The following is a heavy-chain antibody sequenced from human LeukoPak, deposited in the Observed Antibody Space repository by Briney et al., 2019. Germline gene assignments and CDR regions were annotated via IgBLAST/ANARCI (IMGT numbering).Heavy chain of an antibody. J-gene: IGHJ5*02. Sequence: SVKVSCKASGGTFSSYAISWVRQAPEQGLEWMGGIIPIFGTANYAQKFQGRVTITTDESTSTAYMELSSLRSEDTAVYYCARESRGMTLWFDPWGQGTLVTVSS. D-gene: IGHD3-16*01. V-gene: IGHV1-69*05. CDR2: IIPIFGTA. CDR3: ARESRGMTLWFDP. CDR1: GGTFSSYA.